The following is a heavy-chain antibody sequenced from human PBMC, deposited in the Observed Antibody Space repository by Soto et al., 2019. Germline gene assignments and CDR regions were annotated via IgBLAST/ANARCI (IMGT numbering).Heavy chain of an antibody. Sequence: GGSLRLSCAASGFTFSNAWMSWARQTPGKGLEWVGRIESKTDGGTTDYAAPVKGRFTISRDDSKNTMYLQMNSLKTEDTAVYYCTTPKGSWGVAFDYWGQGTLVTVSS. CDR3: TTPKGSWGVAFDY. CDR1: GFTFSNAW. CDR2: IESKTDGGTT. J-gene: IGHJ4*02. D-gene: IGHD3-16*01. V-gene: IGHV3-15*04.